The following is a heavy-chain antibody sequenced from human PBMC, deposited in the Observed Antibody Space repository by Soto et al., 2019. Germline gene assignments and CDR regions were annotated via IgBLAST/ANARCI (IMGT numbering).Heavy chain of an antibody. CDR1: GYTFTSYG. CDR3: ARDLVAGTNPYYYGMDV. V-gene: IGHV1-18*01. CDR2: ISAYNGNT. Sequence: ASVKVSCKDSGYTFTSYGISWVRQAPGQGLKWMGWISAYNGNTNYAQKLQGRVTMTTDTSTSTAYMELRSLRSDDTAVYYCARDLVAGTNPYYYGMDVWGQGTTVTVSS. J-gene: IGHJ6*02. D-gene: IGHD6-19*01.